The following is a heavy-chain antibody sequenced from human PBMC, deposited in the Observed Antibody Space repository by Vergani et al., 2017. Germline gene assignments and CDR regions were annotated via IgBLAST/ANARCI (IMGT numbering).Heavy chain of an antibody. CDR2: IHSSGTT. Sequence: QVQLHESGPGLVKPSQTLSLTCTVSGGSITSGSFYWSWIRQPAGKGLEGIGRIHSSGTTNYKPSLKSRGTLSLDTSKNQLSLRMTSVTAADTAVYYCARDSWTSELRGVYWFDTWGQGTLVSVSS. CDR1: GGSITSGSFY. V-gene: IGHV4-61*02. D-gene: IGHD3-10*01. CDR3: ARDSWTSELRGVYWFDT. J-gene: IGHJ5*02.